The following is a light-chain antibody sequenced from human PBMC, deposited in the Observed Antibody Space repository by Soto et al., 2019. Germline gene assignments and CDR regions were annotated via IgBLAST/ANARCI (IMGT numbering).Light chain of an antibody. Sequence: QTVVTQEPSLTVSPGGTVTLTCGSSTGAVTSGLYPYWFQQKPGQAPRTLIYDTSNKHSWTPARFSGSLLGGKAALTLSGAQPEDEADYYCLLAFSGTRVFGGGTKLTVL. V-gene: IGLV7-46*01. CDR1: TGAVTSGLY. J-gene: IGLJ2*01. CDR2: DTS. CDR3: LLAFSGTRV.